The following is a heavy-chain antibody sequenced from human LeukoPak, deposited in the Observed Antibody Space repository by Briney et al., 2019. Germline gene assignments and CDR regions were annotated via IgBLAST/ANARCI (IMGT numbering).Heavy chain of an antibody. CDR3: ARVPPYSSGWYNKVNYYCYGMDV. D-gene: IGHD6-19*01. CDR2: ISSSSSYI. V-gene: IGHV3-21*01. Sequence: PGGSLRLSCAASGFTFSSYSMNWVRQATGKGLEWVSSISSSSSYIYYADSVKGRFTISRDNAKNSLYLQMNSLRAEGTAVYYCARVPPYSSGWYNKVNYYCYGMDVWGQGTTVTVSS. J-gene: IGHJ6*02. CDR1: GFTFSSYS.